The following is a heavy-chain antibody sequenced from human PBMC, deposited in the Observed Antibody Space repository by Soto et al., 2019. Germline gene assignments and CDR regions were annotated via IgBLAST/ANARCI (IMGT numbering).Heavy chain of an antibody. J-gene: IGHJ4*02. CDR3: AKRRVLKVVPAAYLDY. CDR2: ISGSGGST. D-gene: IGHD2-2*01. Sequence: GGSLRLSCAASGFTFSSYAMSWVRQAPGKGLEWVSAISGSGGSTYYADSVKGRFTISRDNSKNTLYLQMNSLRAEDTAVYYCAKRRVLKVVPAAYLDYWGQGTLVTSPQ. V-gene: IGHV3-23*01. CDR1: GFTFSSYA.